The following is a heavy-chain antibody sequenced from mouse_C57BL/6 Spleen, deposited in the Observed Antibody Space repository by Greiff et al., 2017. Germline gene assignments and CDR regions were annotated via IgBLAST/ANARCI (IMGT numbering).Heavy chain of an antibody. CDR1: GYTFTSYW. V-gene: IGHV1-64*01. D-gene: IGHD4-1*01. CDR2: IHPNSGST. CDR3: ARASNLFLMDD. Sequence: VQLQQPGAELVKPGASVKLSCKASGYTFTSYWMHWVKQRPGQGLEWIGMIHPNSGSTNYNEKFKSKATLTVDTSSSTAYMQRSSLTSEDSAVYYCARASNLFLMDDWGKGTTVTVSS. J-gene: IGHJ4*01.